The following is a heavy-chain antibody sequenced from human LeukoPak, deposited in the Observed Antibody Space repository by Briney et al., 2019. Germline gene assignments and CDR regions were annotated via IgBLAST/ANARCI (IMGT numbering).Heavy chain of an antibody. V-gene: IGHV4-59*01. Sequence: PSETLSLTCSVSDDSITMYYWTWIRQPPGKGLEWIGYVDHTRSTNFNPSLNGRVSISRDTTKNLFSLRLRSVTAADTAVYFCARGRVSSSTWYSTYYYYFYMDLWGKGTTVTVSS. D-gene: IGHD6-13*01. J-gene: IGHJ6*03. CDR3: ARGRVSSSTWYSTYYYYFYMDL. CDR2: VDHTRST. CDR1: DDSITMYY.